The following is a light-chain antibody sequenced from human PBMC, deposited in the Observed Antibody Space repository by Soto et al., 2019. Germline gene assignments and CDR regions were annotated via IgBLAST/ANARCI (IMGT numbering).Light chain of an antibody. CDR1: QSVSSSY. Sequence: EIVLTQSPGTLSLSPGERATLSCRASQSVSSSYLAWYQQKPGQAPRLLIYVASSRATGIPDRFSGSGSGTDFTLTISRLEPEDFAVYYCQQYGSSPPVTFGPGTKVDIK. CDR2: VAS. CDR3: QQYGSSPPVT. J-gene: IGKJ3*01. V-gene: IGKV3-20*01.